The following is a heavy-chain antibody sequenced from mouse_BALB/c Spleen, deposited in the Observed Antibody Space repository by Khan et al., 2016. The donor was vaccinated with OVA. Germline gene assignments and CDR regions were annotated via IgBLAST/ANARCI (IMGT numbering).Heavy chain of an antibody. Sequence: VQLKESGPGLVKPYQSLSLTCTVTGYSITSGYGWNWIRQFPGNKLEWMGYISYSGSTIYNPSLKSRISITRDTSKNQFFLQLNSVTTEDTATYYCARTARIKYWGQGTTLTVSA. J-gene: IGHJ2*01. D-gene: IGHD1-2*01. CDR2: ISYSGST. CDR3: ARTARIKY. V-gene: IGHV3-2*02. CDR1: GYSITSGYG.